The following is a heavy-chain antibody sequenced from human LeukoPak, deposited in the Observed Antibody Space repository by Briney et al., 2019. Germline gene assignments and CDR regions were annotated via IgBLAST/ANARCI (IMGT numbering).Heavy chain of an antibody. CDR2: ISSSSKTI. J-gene: IGHJ4*02. V-gene: IGHV3-48*01. D-gene: IGHD2/OR15-2a*01. CDR3: AKDLYGNFDY. CDR1: GFTFSSYS. Sequence: GGSLRLSCAASGFTFSSYSMNWVRQAPGKGLEWVSYISSSSKTIYYADSVKGRFTISRDNAKNTLCLQMNSLRAEDTAVYYCAKDLYGNFDYWGQGTLVTVSS.